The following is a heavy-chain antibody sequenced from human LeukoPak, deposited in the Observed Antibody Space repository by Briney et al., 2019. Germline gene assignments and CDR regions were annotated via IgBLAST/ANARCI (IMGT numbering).Heavy chain of an antibody. CDR2: ISYDGSNK. D-gene: IGHD6-19*01. CDR3: ARGWGLDY. Sequence: GRSLRLSCAASGFTFSNYGMHWVRQAPGKGLEWVALISYDGSNKYYADSVKGRFTISRDISRNTLYLQMNSLRAEDTAVYYCARGWGLDYWGQGTLVTVSS. CDR1: GFTFSNYG. J-gene: IGHJ4*02. V-gene: IGHV3-30*03.